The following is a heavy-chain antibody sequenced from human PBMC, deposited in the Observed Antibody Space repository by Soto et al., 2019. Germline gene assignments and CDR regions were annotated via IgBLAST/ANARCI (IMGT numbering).Heavy chain of an antibody. CDR3: ARVFRWSSSSWGFDY. Sequence: QVPLVQSGAEVKKPGASVKVSCKASGYTFLSYGITWVRQAPGQGLEWMGWISAYNAHTNYGQNFQDRVSMTTATSSTTAYLEVRSLRSADTAFYFCARVFRWSSSSWGFDYWGQGTRVTVSS. J-gene: IGHJ4*02. CDR2: ISAYNAHT. V-gene: IGHV1-18*01. CDR1: GYTFLSYG. D-gene: IGHD6-6*01.